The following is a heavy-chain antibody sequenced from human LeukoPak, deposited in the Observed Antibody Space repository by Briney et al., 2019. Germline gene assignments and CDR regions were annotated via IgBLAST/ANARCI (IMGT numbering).Heavy chain of an antibody. D-gene: IGHD2/OR15-2a*01. CDR2: IYPRGTT. CDR1: SVSVSRFY. V-gene: IGHV4-4*07. CDR3: AREGIVRTYDQ. J-gene: IGHJ4*02. Sequence: TSETLSLTSTVSSVSVSRFYWSWIPQPAGQELEWIGRIYPRGTTNGNRSLKTRVTMSVDTSKSKFSLRLSSVTAGDTAVYYCAREGIVRTYDQWGQGTLVTVSS.